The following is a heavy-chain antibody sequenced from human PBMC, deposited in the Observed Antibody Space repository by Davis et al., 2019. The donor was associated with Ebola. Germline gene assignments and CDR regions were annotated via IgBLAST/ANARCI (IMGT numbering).Heavy chain of an antibody. V-gene: IGHV1-69*13. Sequence: SVKVSCKASGGTFSSHAISWVRQAPGQGLEWMGGIIPIFGTANYAQRFQGRVTITADESRTTAYMELSSLRSEDTAVYYCAKVLRVLEWPFDYWGQGTLVTVTS. J-gene: IGHJ4*02. CDR1: GGTFSSHA. D-gene: IGHD3-3*01. CDR2: IIPIFGTA. CDR3: AKVLRVLEWPFDY.